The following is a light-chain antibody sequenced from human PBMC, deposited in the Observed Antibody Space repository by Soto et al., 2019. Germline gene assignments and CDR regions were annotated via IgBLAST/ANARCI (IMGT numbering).Light chain of an antibody. Sequence: EIGVTQSPATLSVSPGERATVSCRASQSVSTNLAWYQQKPGQAPRLLMYDASTRATGIPSRFSGSGSGTEFTLTISSLQSEDFAVYYCQQYNNWPPTFGQGTKLEIK. CDR2: DAS. CDR3: QQYNNWPPT. V-gene: IGKV3-15*01. CDR1: QSVSTN. J-gene: IGKJ2*01.